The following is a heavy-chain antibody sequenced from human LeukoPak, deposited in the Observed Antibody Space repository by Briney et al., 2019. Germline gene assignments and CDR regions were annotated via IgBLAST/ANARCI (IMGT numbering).Heavy chain of an antibody. V-gene: IGHV1-2*02. CDR2: INPNSGGT. Sequence: ASVRVSCKASGYTFTGYYMHWVRQAPGQGLEWMGWINPNSGGTNYAQKFQGRVTMTRDTSISTAYMELSRLRSDDTAVYYCARWSGILTGTDAFDIRGQGTMVTVSS. CDR3: ARWSGILTGTDAFDI. CDR1: GYTFTGYY. J-gene: IGHJ3*02. D-gene: IGHD3-9*01.